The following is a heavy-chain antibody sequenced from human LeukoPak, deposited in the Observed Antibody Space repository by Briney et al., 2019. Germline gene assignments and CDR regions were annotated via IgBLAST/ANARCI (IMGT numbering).Heavy chain of an antibody. CDR2: INHSGST. CDR1: GGSFSGYY. CDR3: ARQLWSSYFDY. D-gene: IGHD5-18*01. J-gene: IGHJ4*02. V-gene: IGHV4-34*01. Sequence: SETLSLTCAVYGGSFSGYYWSWIRQPPGKGLEWIREINHSGSTNYNPSLKSRVTISVDTSKNQFSLKLSSVTAADTAVYYCARQLWSSYFDYWGQGTLVTVSS.